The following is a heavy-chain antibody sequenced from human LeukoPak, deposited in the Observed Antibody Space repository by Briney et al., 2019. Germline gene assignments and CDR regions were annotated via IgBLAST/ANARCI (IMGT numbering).Heavy chain of an antibody. V-gene: IGHV4-39*07. D-gene: IGHD3-22*01. CDR1: GGSISSSSYY. CDR3: ASLKIKYYYDSSGYYYD. CDR2: IYYSGST. Sequence: SETLPLTCTVSGGSISSSSYYWGWIRQPPGKGLEWIGSIYYSGSTYYNPSLKSRVTISVDTSKNQFSLKLSSVTAADTAVYYCASLKIKYYYDSSGYYYDWGQGTLVTVSS. J-gene: IGHJ4*02.